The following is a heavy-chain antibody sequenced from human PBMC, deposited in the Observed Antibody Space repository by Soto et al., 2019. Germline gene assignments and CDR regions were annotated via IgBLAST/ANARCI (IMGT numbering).Heavy chain of an antibody. D-gene: IGHD3-22*01. Sequence: SVKVSCKASGGTFSSYAISWVRQAPGQGLEWMGGIIPIFGTANYAQKFQGRVTITADESTSTAYMELSSLRSEDTAVYYCASGAYYYDSSGYYPQSYYGMEVLGPGTTVTVSS. CDR1: GGTFSSYA. CDR3: ASGAYYYDSSGYYPQSYYGMEV. CDR2: IIPIFGTA. J-gene: IGHJ6*02. V-gene: IGHV1-69*13.